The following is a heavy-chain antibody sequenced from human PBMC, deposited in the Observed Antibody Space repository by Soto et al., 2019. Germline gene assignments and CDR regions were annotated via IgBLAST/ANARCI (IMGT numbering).Heavy chain of an antibody. J-gene: IGHJ3*02. CDR1: GGSFSGYY. CDR3: ASEGVTHAFDI. CDR2: INHSGST. V-gene: IGHV4-34*01. D-gene: IGHD5-18*01. Sequence: SETLSLTCAVYGGSFSGYYWSWIRQPPGKGLEWIGEINHSGSTNYNPSLKSRVTISVDTSKNQFSLKLSSVTAADTAVYYCASEGVTHAFDIWGQGTMVTVSS.